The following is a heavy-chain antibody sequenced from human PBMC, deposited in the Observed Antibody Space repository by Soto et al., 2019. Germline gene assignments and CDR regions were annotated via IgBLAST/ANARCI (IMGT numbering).Heavy chain of an antibody. CDR1: GFAFIRVW. J-gene: IGHJ3*02. D-gene: IGHD2-15*01. CDR3: VGNGGWAFDI. V-gene: IGHV3-7*01. CDR2: VKGDGSEK. Sequence: GGSLRLSCTASGFAFIRVWMAWVRQDPGKGLEWVANVKGDGSEKYHAVSVKGRFTISRDNDKDSLYLQMNSLRAEDTAVYYCVGNGGWAFDIWGQGTMVTVSS.